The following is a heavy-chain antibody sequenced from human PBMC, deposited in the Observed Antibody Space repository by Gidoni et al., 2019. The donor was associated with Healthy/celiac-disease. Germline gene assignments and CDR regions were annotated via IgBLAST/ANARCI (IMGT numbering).Heavy chain of an antibody. Sequence: QLQLQESGPGLVKPSETVSLSWSVGGGSRGSSSYYWGWIRQPPGKGLEWIGSIYYSGSTYSNPSLKSRVSISVDTSKNQSSLKLSSVTASDTAVYYCSSLTLHYDILTGYLHWGQGTLVTVSS. CDR1: GGSRGSSSYY. CDR3: SSLTLHYDILTGYLH. J-gene: IGHJ4*02. V-gene: IGHV4-39*01. D-gene: IGHD3-9*01. CDR2: IYYSGST.